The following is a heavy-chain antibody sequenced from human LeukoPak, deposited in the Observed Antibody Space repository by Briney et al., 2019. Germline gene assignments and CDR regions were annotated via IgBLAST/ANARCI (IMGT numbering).Heavy chain of an antibody. CDR2: FSGNGKTT. J-gene: IGHJ5*01. CDR3: AKEGGTMFFDS. D-gene: IGHD3-3*01. CDR1: GFNFRDYT. Sequence: GGSLGLSCAASGFNFRDYTMRWVRQAPGKGLEWVSLFSGNGKTTYYADSVKGRFTISRDNSKNSLYLQMNSLRSEDTALYFCAKEGGTMFFDSWGQGTLVTVSS. V-gene: IGHV3-43*01.